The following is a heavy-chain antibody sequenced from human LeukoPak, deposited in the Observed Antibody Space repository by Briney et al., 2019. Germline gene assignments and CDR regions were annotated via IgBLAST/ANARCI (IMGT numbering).Heavy chain of an antibody. Sequence: VQPGGSLRLSCAASGFPFRSYWMHWVRQAPGKGPVWVSRINHDGTEATYADSVKGRFTISRDTANATLSLQMNSLRVEDSAVYYCARGPAYLNYMDVWGKGTTVTVFS. V-gene: IGHV3-74*01. D-gene: IGHD2-2*01. CDR1: GFPFRSYW. CDR2: INHDGTEA. J-gene: IGHJ6*03. CDR3: ARGPAYLNYMDV.